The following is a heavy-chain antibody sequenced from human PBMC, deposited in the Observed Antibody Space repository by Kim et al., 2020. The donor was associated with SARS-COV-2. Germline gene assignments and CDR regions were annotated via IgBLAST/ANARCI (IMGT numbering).Heavy chain of an antibody. Sequence: GGSLRLSCAASGFTFSGYWMHWVRQAPGKGLVWVSRINSDGSSTSYADSVKGRFTISRDNAKNTLYLQMNSLRAEDTAVYYCAREPSSMITFGINYWGQGTLVTVSS. D-gene: IGHD3-16*01. CDR2: INSDGSST. V-gene: IGHV3-74*01. CDR1: GFTFSGYW. CDR3: AREPSSMITFGINY. J-gene: IGHJ4*02.